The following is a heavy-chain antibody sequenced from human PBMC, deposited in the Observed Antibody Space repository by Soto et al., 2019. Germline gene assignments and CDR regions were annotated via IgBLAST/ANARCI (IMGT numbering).Heavy chain of an antibody. Sequence: GGSLRLSCAASGFTFSSYAMSWVRQAPGKGLEWVSALSGSGGSTYYADSVKGRFTISRDNSKNTLYLQMNSLRAEDTAVYYCAKDFWSGYSNPYYFDYWGQGTLVTVSS. J-gene: IGHJ4*02. CDR3: AKDFWSGYSNPYYFDY. V-gene: IGHV3-23*01. D-gene: IGHD3-3*01. CDR2: LSGSGGST. CDR1: GFTFSSYA.